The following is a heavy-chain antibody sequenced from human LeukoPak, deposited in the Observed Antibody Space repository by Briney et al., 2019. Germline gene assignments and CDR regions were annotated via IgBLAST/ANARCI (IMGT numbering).Heavy chain of an antibody. CDR1: GYTFTSYD. Sequence: ASVKVSCKASGYTFTSYDINWVRQATGQGLEWMGWMNPNSGNTGYAQKFQGRVTMTRNTSISTAYMGLSSLRSEDTAVYYCARGVGYCSNGVCYRRLNWFDPWGQGTLVTVSS. D-gene: IGHD2-8*01. V-gene: IGHV1-8*01. J-gene: IGHJ5*02. CDR3: ARGVGYCSNGVCYRRLNWFDP. CDR2: MNPNSGNT.